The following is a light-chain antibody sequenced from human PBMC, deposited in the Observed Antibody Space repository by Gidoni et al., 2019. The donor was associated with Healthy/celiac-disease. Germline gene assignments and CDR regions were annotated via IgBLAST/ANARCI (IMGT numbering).Light chain of an antibody. CDR1: SSDVGDYNY. Sequence: QSALTQPASVSGSPGQSITISCTGTSSDVGDYNYVSWYQQHPGKAPKLMIYEVSNRPSGVSNRFSGSASGNTASLTISGLQAEDEADYYCSSYTTSSNLGVFGGGTKLTVL. CDR3: SSYTTSSNLGV. CDR2: EVS. J-gene: IGLJ2*01. V-gene: IGLV2-14*01.